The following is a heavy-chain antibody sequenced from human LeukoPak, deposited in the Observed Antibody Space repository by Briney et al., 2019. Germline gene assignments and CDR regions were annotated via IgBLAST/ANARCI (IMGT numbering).Heavy chain of an antibody. Sequence: ASVKVSCKASGYTFTGYYMHWVRQAPGQGLEWMGWINPNSGGTNYAQKFQGRVTMTRDTSISTAYMELRRLRSDDTAVYYCARAKAVARTFDYWGQGTLVTVSS. D-gene: IGHD6-19*01. CDR1: GYTFTGYY. CDR2: INPNSGGT. V-gene: IGHV1-2*02. CDR3: ARAKAVARTFDY. J-gene: IGHJ4*02.